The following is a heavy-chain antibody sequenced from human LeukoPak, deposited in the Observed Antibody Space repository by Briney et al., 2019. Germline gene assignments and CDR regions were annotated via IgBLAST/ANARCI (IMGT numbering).Heavy chain of an antibody. CDR3: AKTSRRSSNYDSPYDY. CDR1: GFTFSAYA. Sequence: GGSLRLSCEASGFTFSAYAMTWVRQAPGKGLEWVSSIGSDNKPHYSESVKGRFAISRDNSKNTLYLQMDRLRAEDTAIYFCAKTSRRSSNYDSPYDYWGQGTLVTVSS. J-gene: IGHJ4*02. D-gene: IGHD4-11*01. V-gene: IGHV3-23*05. CDR2: IGSDNKP.